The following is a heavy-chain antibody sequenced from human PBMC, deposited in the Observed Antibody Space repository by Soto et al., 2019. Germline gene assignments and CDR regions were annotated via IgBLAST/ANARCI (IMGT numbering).Heavy chain of an antibody. CDR1: GGSISSSSYY. V-gene: IGHV4-39*01. CDR3: ARHGDDFWSGYRGDCFVP. CDR2: IYYSGST. J-gene: IGHJ5*02. D-gene: IGHD3-3*01. Sequence: LSLTCTVSGGSISSSSYYWGWIRQPPGKGLEWIGSIYYSGSTYYNPSLKSRVTISVDTSKNQFSLKLSSVTAADTAVYYCARHGDDFWSGYRGDCFVPWGQRTLVTVSS.